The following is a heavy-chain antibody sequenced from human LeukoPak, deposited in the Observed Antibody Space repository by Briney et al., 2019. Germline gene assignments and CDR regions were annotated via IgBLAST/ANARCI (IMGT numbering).Heavy chain of an antibody. D-gene: IGHD5-12*01. CDR1: GFTFSSYE. Sequence: GGSLRLSCAASGFTFSSYEMNWVRQAPGKGLEWVSCISSSGSTIYYADSVKGRFTISRDNAKNSLYLQMNSLRAEDTAVYYCARGGRDGYDFDYWGQGTLVTVSS. CDR3: ARGGRDGYDFDY. CDR2: ISSSGSTI. V-gene: IGHV3-48*03. J-gene: IGHJ4*02.